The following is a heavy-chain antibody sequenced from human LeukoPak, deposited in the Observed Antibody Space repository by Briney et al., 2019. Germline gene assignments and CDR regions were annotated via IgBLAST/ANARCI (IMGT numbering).Heavy chain of an antibody. J-gene: IGHJ4*02. CDR2: IWYDGSNK. Sequence: PGRSLRLSCAASGFTFSRYGMHWVRQAPGKGLEWVAVIWYDGSNKYYADSVKGRFTISRDNSKNTLYLQLNSLRAEDTAVYYCARDPVRRFDSWGQGALVTVSS. CDR3: ARDPVRRFDS. CDR1: GFTFSRYG. D-gene: IGHD1-14*01. V-gene: IGHV3-33*01.